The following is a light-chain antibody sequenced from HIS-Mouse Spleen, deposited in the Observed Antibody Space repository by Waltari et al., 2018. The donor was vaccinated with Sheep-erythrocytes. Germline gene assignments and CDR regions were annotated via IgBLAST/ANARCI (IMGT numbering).Light chain of an antibody. CDR3: QQRSNWYT. J-gene: IGKJ2*01. CDR2: AAS. Sequence: EIVLTQSPATLSSSPGGRATLSCRASQSVSSYLAWYQQKPGQAPRLLIYAASNRATGIPARFSGSGSGTDFTLTISSLEPEDFAVYYCQQRSNWYTFGQGTKLEIK. CDR1: QSVSSY. V-gene: IGKV3-11*01.